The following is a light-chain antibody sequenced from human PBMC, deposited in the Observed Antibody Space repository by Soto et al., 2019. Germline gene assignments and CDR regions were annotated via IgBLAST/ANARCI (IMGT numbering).Light chain of an antibody. CDR1: QSVSNNY. V-gene: IGKV3-20*01. Sequence: EIALTQSPGTLSLSPGERATLSCRASQSVSNNYLAWYQQKPGQAPRLLIYGASNMATGIPDRFSGSGSGTDFTLTISRLEPEDFAVYYCQQYGSSGTFGQGTKVEIK. CDR3: QQYGSSGT. CDR2: GAS. J-gene: IGKJ1*01.